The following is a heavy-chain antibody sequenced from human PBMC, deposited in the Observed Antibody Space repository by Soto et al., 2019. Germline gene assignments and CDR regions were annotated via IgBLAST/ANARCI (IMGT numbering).Heavy chain of an antibody. CDR1: RFTFDDYA. J-gene: IGHJ3*01. CDR3: AKGRGEWLRDAFDF. D-gene: IGHD5-12*01. Sequence: EVQLVESGGGLVQPGRSLRLSCAASRFTFDDYAMHWVRQAPGKGLEWVSGITWNSGYIAYADSVKGRFTISRDNAKNSLYLQMNSLRAEDTALFYCAKGRGEWLRDAFDFWGQGTMVTVSS. CDR2: ITWNSGYI. V-gene: IGHV3-9*01.